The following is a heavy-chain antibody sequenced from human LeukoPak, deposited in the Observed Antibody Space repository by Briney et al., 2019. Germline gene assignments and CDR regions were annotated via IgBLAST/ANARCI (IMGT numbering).Heavy chain of an antibody. Sequence: SETLSLTCTVSRGSISSYYWSWIRQLPGKGLEWIGYIDNSGSTNSNPSLKSRVAMSVDTSKNEFSLKLSSVTAADTAVYYCARGRITIFGVVTPHFDYWGQGTLVTVSS. V-gene: IGHV4-59*01. CDR3: ARGRITIFGVVTPHFDY. CDR2: IDNSGST. J-gene: IGHJ4*02. D-gene: IGHD3-3*01. CDR1: RGSISSYY.